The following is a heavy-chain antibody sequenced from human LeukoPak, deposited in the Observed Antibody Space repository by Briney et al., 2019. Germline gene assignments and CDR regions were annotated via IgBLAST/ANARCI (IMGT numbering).Heavy chain of an antibody. D-gene: IGHD2-8*02. V-gene: IGHV3-48*01. Sequence: PGGSLRLSCAASGFTFSSYSMNWVRQAPGKGLEGVSYISSSSSTIYYADSVKGRFTISRDNAKNSLYLQMNSLRAEDTAVYYCARDRATGFFDYWGQGTLVTVSS. CDR2: ISSSSSTI. CDR1: GFTFSSYS. CDR3: ARDRATGFFDY. J-gene: IGHJ4*02.